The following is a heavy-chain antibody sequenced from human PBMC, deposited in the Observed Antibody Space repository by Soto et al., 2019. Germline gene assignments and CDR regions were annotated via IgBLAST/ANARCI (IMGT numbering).Heavy chain of an antibody. CDR3: ARDLGIAAAGTLHY. CDR2: IWYDGSNK. V-gene: IGHV3-33*01. Sequence: GGSLRLSCAASGFTFSSYGMHWVRQAPGKGLEWVAVIWYDGSNKYYADSVKGRFTISRDNSKNTLYLQMNSLRAEDTAVYYCARDLGIAAAGTLHYWGQGTLVTVSS. J-gene: IGHJ4*02. D-gene: IGHD6-13*01. CDR1: GFTFSSYG.